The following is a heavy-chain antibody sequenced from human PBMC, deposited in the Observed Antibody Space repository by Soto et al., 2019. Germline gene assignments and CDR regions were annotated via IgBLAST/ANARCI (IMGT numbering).Heavy chain of an antibody. D-gene: IGHD6-19*01. V-gene: IGHV4-39*01. CDR3: ARHSSGRPLGYFQH. Sequence: QLQLQESGPGLVKPSETLSLTCTVSGGSISSSSYYWGWIRQPPGKGLEWTGSIYYSGSNYYNPSLKSRVTISVETSKNQFSLKLSSVTAADTAVYYCARHSSGRPLGYFQHWGQGTLVTVSS. CDR2: IYYSGSN. CDR1: GGSISSSSYY. J-gene: IGHJ1*01.